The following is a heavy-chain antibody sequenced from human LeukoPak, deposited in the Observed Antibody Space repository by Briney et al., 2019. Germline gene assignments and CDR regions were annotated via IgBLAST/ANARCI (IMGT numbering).Heavy chain of an antibody. J-gene: IGHJ6*02. CDR1: GGTFSSYA. CDR3: AGGYCSSTSCYGVYYYYGMDV. V-gene: IGHV1-69*13. D-gene: IGHD2-2*01. Sequence: EASVKVSCTASGGTFSSYAISWVRQAPGQGLEWMGGIIPIFGTANYAQKFQGRVTITADESTSTAYMELSSLRSEDTAVYYCAGGYCSSTSCYGVYYYYGMDVWGQGTTVTVSS. CDR2: IIPIFGTA.